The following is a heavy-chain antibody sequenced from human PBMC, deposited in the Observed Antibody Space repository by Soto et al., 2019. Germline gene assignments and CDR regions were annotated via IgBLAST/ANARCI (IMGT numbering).Heavy chain of an antibody. Sequence: SVKVSCKASGGTFSRYGINWVRQAPGHGLEWMGGIIPLFGTANYAQKFQGRVTITADESTSTAHMELRSLRSEDTAVYYCARDYGHDCSGGNCYFYFWGQGTLVTVSS. D-gene: IGHD2-15*01. CDR2: IIPLFGTA. J-gene: IGHJ4*02. CDR3: ARDYGHDCSGGNCYFYF. CDR1: GGTFSRYG. V-gene: IGHV1-69*13.